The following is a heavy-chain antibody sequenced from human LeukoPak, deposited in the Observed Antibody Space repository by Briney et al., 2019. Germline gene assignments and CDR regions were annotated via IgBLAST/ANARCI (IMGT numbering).Heavy chain of an antibody. CDR2: ISWNSGSI. Sequence: PGRSLRLSCAASGFTFDDYAMHWVRQAPGKGLEWVSGISWNSGSIGYADSVKGRFTISRDNAKNSLYLQMNSLRAEDTAVYYCARVPEDVTAAVPYYFDYWGQGSLVTVSS. J-gene: IGHJ4*02. CDR1: GFTFDDYA. D-gene: IGHD3-10*02. V-gene: IGHV3-9*01. CDR3: ARVPEDVTAAVPYYFDY.